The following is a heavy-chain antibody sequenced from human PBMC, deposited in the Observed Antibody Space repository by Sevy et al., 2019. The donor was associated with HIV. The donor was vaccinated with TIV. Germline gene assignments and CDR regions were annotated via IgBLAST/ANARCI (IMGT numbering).Heavy chain of an antibody. V-gene: IGHV3-23*01. CDR3: AKDSGDDNYGLFDY. Sequence: GGSLRLSCGASGFTFSNYAMSWVRQAPGKGLEWVSSISGSGDNTYYADSGKGRFTGSRDNSKNTLYLQMNSLRAEDTAVYYCAKDSGDDNYGLFDYWGQGTLVTVSS. CDR1: GFTFSNYA. D-gene: IGHD5-18*01. J-gene: IGHJ4*02. CDR2: ISGSGDNT.